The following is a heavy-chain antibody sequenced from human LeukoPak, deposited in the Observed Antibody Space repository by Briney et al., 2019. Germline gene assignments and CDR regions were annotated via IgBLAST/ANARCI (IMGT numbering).Heavy chain of an antibody. CDR2: INHSGST. D-gene: IGHD2/OR15-2a*01. J-gene: IGHJ4*02. CDR3: ARRTFPLYFDY. Sequence: SETLSLTCAVYGGSFSGYYWSWIRQPPGKGLEWIGEINHSGSTNYNPSLKSRVTISVDTSKNQFSLKLSSVTAADTAVYYCARRTFPLYFDYWGQGTLVTVSS. V-gene: IGHV4-34*01. CDR1: GGSFSGYY.